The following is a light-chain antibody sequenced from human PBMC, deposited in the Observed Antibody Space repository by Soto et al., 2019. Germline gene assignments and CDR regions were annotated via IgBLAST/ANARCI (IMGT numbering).Light chain of an antibody. Sequence: DIQMTQSPSTLSASVGDRVTITCRASQSISSWLAWYQQKPGKAPKLLIYDASSLESGVPSRFSGSGSGTEFTLTTRSLQPDDFATYYCQQYNSIRTFGQGTKVEIK. CDR2: DAS. CDR3: QQYNSIRT. CDR1: QSISSW. V-gene: IGKV1-5*01. J-gene: IGKJ1*01.